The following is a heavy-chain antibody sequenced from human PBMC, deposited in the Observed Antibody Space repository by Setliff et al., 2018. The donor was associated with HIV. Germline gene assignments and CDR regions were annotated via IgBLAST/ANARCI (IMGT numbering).Heavy chain of an antibody. CDR3: SRHLSGGRDY. CDR1: GGSISSGDLC. Sequence: SETLSLTCTVSGGSISSGDLCWGWIRQPPGKGLEWIGSVCYSDNTYYSPSLESRVFISVDTSKNQFSLSLNSVTAADTAIYYCSRHLSGGRDYWGQGTLVTVSS. CDR2: VCYSDNT. V-gene: IGHV4-39*01. D-gene: IGHD1-26*01. J-gene: IGHJ4*02.